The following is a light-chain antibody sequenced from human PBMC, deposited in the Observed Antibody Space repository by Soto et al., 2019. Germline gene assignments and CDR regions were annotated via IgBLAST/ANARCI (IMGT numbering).Light chain of an antibody. V-gene: IGKV3-15*01. CDR2: GAS. J-gene: IGKJ4*01. CDR1: HSASRN. Sequence: EIVMTQSPATLSVSPGERPTLSCRASHSASRNLACYQQKPGQAPRILIYGASTSATGVPARFSGSGSGTESTLTISSLQSEDFADYDCQPYNKWPRTFGGGTKVEIK. CDR3: QPYNKWPRT.